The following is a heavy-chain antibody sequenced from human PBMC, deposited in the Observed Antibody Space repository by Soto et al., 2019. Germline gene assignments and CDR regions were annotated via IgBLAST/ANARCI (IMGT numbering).Heavy chain of an antibody. D-gene: IGHD3-10*01. J-gene: IGHJ4*02. Sequence: GASVKVSCKASGYTFTSYAMHWVRQAPGQRLEWMGWINAGNGNTKYSQKFQGRVTITRDTSASTAYMELSSPRSEDTAVYYCARDSITMVRGVILTTLDYWGQGTLVTVSS. CDR1: GYTFTSYA. CDR2: INAGNGNT. V-gene: IGHV1-3*01. CDR3: ARDSITMVRGVILTTLDY.